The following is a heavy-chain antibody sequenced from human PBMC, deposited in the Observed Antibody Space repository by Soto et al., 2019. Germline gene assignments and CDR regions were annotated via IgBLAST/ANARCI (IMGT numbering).Heavy chain of an antibody. Sequence: EVQLVESGGGLVQPGGSLRLSCAASGFTFNIYWMHWVRQVPGKGPVWVSRIKGDGSITQYADSVQGRFTISRDNAKNTLYLQMNSLRAEDTAVYYCTRDRKDWGKGTLVTVSS. CDR1: GFTFNIYW. CDR3: TRDRKD. J-gene: IGHJ4*02. CDR2: IKGDGSIT. V-gene: IGHV3-74*03.